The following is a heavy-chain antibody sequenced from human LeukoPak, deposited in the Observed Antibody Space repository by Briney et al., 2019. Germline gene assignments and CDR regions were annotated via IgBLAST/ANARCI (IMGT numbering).Heavy chain of an antibody. CDR2: IKQDGSEK. CDR3: AGDSDY. J-gene: IGHJ4*02. V-gene: IGHV3-7*04. Sequence: QPGGSLRLSCAASGFAFSRYWMSWVRQAPGEGLEWVANIKQDGSEKYYVDSVKGRFTISRDNSKNTLYLQMNSLRAEDTAVYYCAGDSDYWGQGTLVTVSS. CDR1: GFAFSRYW.